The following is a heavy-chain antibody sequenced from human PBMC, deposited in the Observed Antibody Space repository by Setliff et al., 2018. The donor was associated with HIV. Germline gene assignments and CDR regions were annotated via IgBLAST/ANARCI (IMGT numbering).Heavy chain of an antibody. CDR3: ARGQGCGGCCHYAFEM. CDR2: IYHSGNT. Sequence: SETLSLTCTVSGDSISSDFYWGWIRQPPGKGLEWIGSIYHSGNTYYMPSLQSRVTISVDMSKNQFSLNLNSVTAADTAVYYCARGQGCGGCCHYAFEMWGQGTMVTVSS. CDR1: GDSISSDFY. J-gene: IGHJ3*02. D-gene: IGHD2-21*02. V-gene: IGHV4-38-2*02.